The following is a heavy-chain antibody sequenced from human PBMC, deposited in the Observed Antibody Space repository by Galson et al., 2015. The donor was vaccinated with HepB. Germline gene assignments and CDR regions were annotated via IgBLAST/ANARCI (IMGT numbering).Heavy chain of an antibody. CDR3: ARSYDSSGYYSYYFDY. CDR2: IDWDDAK. CDR1: GFSLRTSGMC. D-gene: IGHD3-22*01. J-gene: IGHJ4*02. V-gene: IGHV2-70*11. Sequence: PALVKPTQTLTLTCIFSGFSLRTSGMCVSWIRQPPGKALEWLARIDWDDAKYYNTSLKTRLTISKDTSKNQVVLTMTNMDPVDTATYCCARSYDSSGYYSYYFDYWGQGTLVTVSS.